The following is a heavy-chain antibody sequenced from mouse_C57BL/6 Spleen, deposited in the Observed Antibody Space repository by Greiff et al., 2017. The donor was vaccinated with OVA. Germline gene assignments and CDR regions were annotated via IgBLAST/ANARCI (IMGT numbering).Heavy chain of an antibody. CDR3: ASDYGGYAMGY. D-gene: IGHD1-1*01. CDR2: IDPSDSET. J-gene: IGHJ4*01. Sequence: VQLQQPGAELVRPGSSVKLSCKASGYTFTSYWMHWVKQRPIQGLEWIGNIDPSDSETHYNQKFKDKATLTVDKSSSTAYMQLSSLTSEDSAVYYCASDYGGYAMGYWGQGTSVTVSS. CDR1: GYTFTSYW. V-gene: IGHV1-52*01.